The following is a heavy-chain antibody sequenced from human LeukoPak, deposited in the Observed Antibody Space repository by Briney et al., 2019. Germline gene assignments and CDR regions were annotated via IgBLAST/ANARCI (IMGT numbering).Heavy chain of an antibody. J-gene: IGHJ4*02. D-gene: IGHD3-16*01. V-gene: IGHV1-69*02. CDR3: ARVSLRGVRFDY. CDR1: GGTFSSYT. CDR2: IIPILGIA. Sequence: ASVKVSFKASGGTFSSYTISWVRQAPGQGLEWMGRIIPILGIANYAQKFQGRVTITADKSTSTAYMELSSLRSEDTAVYYCARVSLRGVRFDYWGQGTLVTVSS.